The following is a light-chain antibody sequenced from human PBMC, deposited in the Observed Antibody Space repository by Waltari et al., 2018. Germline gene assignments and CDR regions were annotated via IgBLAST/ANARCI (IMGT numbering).Light chain of an antibody. J-gene: IGKJ1*01. V-gene: IGKV3-20*01. Sequence: EIVLTQSPGTLSLSPGERATLSCRASQSVSSSYLAWYQQKPGQALRLLIYGASSRATGIADRFSGSGSGTDFTLTVSRLEPEDFAVYYCQQYASAPRTFCQGPKVDIK. CDR1: QSVSSSY. CDR2: GAS. CDR3: QQYASAPRT.